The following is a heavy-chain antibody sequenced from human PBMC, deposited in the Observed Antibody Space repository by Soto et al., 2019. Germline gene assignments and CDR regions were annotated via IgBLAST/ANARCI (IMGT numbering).Heavy chain of an antibody. J-gene: IGHJ6*02. CDR2: INPNSGGT. Sequence: QVQLVQSGAEVKKPGASVKVSCKASGYTFTGYYMHWVRQAPGQGLEWMGWINPNSGGTNYAQKFQGRVTMTRDTSISTAYMEPSRLRSDDTAVHYCARDLGYCSSTSCYTAPDYYYYYGMDVWGQGTTVTVSS. CDR1: GYTFTGYY. CDR3: ARDLGYCSSTSCYTAPDYYYYYGMDV. D-gene: IGHD2-2*02. V-gene: IGHV1-2*02.